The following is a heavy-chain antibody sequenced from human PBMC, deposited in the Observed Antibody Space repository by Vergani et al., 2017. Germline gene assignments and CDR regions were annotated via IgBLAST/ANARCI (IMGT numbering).Heavy chain of an antibody. CDR3: ARDPSFWSGYLFDY. CDR1: GFTFSSYS. J-gene: IGHJ4*02. CDR2: ISSSSSYI. D-gene: IGHD3-3*01. V-gene: IGHV3-21*01. Sequence: EVQLVESGGGLVKPGGSLRLSCAASGFTFSSYSMNWVRQAPGEGLEWVSSISSSSSYIYYADSVKGRFTISRDNAKNSLYLQMNSLRAEDTAVYYCARDPSFWSGYLFDYWGQGTLVTVSS.